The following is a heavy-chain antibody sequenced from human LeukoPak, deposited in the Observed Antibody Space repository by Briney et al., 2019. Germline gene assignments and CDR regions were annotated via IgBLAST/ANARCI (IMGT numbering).Heavy chain of an antibody. CDR3: ARNQITMVRGNYYYYGVDV. CDR2: IRYDGSNK. Sequence: GRSQRLSCAASGFTFSSYGMHWVRQAPGKGLEWVAFIRYDGSNKYYADSVKGRFTISRDNSKNTLYLQMNSLRAEDTAVYYCARNQITMVRGNYYYYGVDVWGQGTTVTVSS. J-gene: IGHJ6*02. V-gene: IGHV3-33*08. CDR1: GFTFSSYG. D-gene: IGHD3-10*01.